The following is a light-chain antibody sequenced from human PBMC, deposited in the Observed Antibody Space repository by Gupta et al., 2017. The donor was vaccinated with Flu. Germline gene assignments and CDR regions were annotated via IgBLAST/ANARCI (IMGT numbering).Light chain of an antibody. V-gene: IGKV1-33*01. Sequence: DIQMTQSPSSLSASVGDRVTITCQASQDISNYLNWYQQKPGKAPKLLIYDASNLETGVPSRCSGSGYGTDCTFTISILQPEDSATYYCQQYENLPQGGFTFGHGTKVDIK. CDR3: QQYENLPQGGFT. CDR2: DAS. CDR1: QDISNY. J-gene: IGKJ3*01.